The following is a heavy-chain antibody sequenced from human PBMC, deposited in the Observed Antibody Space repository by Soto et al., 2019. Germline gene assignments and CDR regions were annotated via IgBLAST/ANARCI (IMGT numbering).Heavy chain of an antibody. J-gene: IGHJ5*02. CDR2: IIPIFGTA. V-gene: IGHV1-69*13. CDR3: AREPRPIAAAGTSWFDP. D-gene: IGHD6-13*01. Sequence: SVKVSCKASGGTFSSYAISWVRQAPGQGLEWMGGIIPIFGTANYAQKFQGRVTITADEPTSTAYMELSSLRSEDTAVYYCAREPRPIAAAGTSWFDPWGQGTLVTVSS. CDR1: GGTFSSYA.